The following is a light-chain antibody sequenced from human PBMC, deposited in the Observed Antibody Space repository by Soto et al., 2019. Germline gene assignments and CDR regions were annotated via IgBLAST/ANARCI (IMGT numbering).Light chain of an antibody. J-gene: IGKJ5*01. V-gene: IGKV1-9*01. CDR1: LGISSY. CDR3: QQLNTFPVT. Sequence: DIQLTQSPSFLSASVGDRVPITCRASLGISSYLAWYQQTPGKAPKLLIYASSTLQSGVPSRFSGSGSGTEFTLAISCLQPEDFATYYCQQLNTFPVTFGQGTRLDI. CDR2: ASS.